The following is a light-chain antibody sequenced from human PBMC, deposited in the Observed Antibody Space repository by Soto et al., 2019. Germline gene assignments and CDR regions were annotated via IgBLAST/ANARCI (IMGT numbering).Light chain of an antibody. CDR2: EAS. CDR1: QSVSSY. CDR3: QQRSNWPLT. Sequence: EIVLTQSPATLSLSPGERATLSCRASQSVSSYLAWYQQKPGQAPRLLIYEASNRATGIPARFSGSGSGTDFTLTISSLEPEDFAVYYCQQRSNWPLTFGGGTKERSN. V-gene: IGKV3-11*01. J-gene: IGKJ4*01.